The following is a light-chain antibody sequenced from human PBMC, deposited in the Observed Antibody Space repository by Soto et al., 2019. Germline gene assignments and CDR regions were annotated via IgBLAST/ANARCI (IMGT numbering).Light chain of an antibody. CDR2: GNR. Sequence: QSVLTQPPSVSGAPGQSVTISCTGGSSNLGAGYDVHWYRLLPGTAPKLIIYGNRNRPSGVPDRFSGSKSGTSASLAITGVQPEDEADYDCHSYDNSLGVVYLFGNGRKVTV. V-gene: IGLV1-40*01. CDR3: HSYDNSLGVVYL. CDR1: SSNLGAGYD. J-gene: IGLJ1*01.